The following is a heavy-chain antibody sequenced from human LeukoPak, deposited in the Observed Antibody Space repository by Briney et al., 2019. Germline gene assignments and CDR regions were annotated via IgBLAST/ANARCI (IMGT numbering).Heavy chain of an antibody. CDR2: IYYSGST. D-gene: IGHD1-26*01. CDR3: ARDSEPRNALDI. CDR1: GGSISSYY. J-gene: IGHJ3*02. Sequence: SETLSLTRTVSGGSISSYYWSWIRQPPGKGLEWIGYIYYSGSTNYNPSLKSRVTISVDTSKNQFSLKLSSVTAADTAVYYCARDSEPRNALDIWGQGTMVTVSS. V-gene: IGHV4-59*01.